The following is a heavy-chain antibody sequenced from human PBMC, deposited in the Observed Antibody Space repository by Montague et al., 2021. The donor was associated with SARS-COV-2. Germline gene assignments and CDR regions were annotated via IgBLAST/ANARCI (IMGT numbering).Heavy chain of an antibody. CDR1: GFTFSSYA. Sequence: SLRLSCAASGFTFSSYAMHWVRQAPGKGLEWVAVISYDGSNKYYADSVKGRFTISRDNSKNTLYLQMNGLRAEDTAVYYCARPLLDYYGMDVWGQGTTVTVSS. J-gene: IGHJ6*02. V-gene: IGHV3-30-3*01. CDR3: ARPLLDYYGMDV. D-gene: IGHD2/OR15-2a*01. CDR2: ISYDGSNK.